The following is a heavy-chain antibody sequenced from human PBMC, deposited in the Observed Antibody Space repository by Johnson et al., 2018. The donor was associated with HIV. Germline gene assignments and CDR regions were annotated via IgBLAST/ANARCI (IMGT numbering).Heavy chain of an antibody. V-gene: IGHV3-30*04. CDR2: ISYDGSDK. CDR3: ARLAFDI. CDR1: GFTLSSYA. Sequence: VQLVESGGGVVQPGRSLRLSCAASGFTLSSYAMHWVRQAPGKGLEWVAVISYDGSDKYYADSVKGRFTISRDNSKNTLYLQMNSLRTEDTAVYYCARLAFDIWGQGTMVTVSS. J-gene: IGHJ3*02.